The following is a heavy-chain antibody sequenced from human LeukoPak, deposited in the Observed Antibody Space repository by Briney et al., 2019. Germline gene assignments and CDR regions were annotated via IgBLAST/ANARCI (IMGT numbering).Heavy chain of an antibody. CDR1: WGSLSSLY. Sequence: SGNPSLTRPVSWGSLSSLYRGRIPPPPGEGPGWIGYIYYSGSTYYNPSLKSRVTISVDTSKNQFSLKLSSVTAADTAVYYCARGQDYDFDYWGQGTLVTVSS. CDR2: IYYSGST. V-gene: IGHV4-59*06. J-gene: IGHJ4*02. CDR3: ARGQDYDFDY. D-gene: IGHD4-17*01.